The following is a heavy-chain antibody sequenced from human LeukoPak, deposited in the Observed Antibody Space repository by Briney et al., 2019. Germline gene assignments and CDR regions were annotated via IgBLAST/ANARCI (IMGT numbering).Heavy chain of an antibody. J-gene: IGHJ4*02. V-gene: IGHV3-23*01. CDR3: ARDMVGDYVF. D-gene: IGHD4-17*01. CDR1: GFTFSSYA. CDR2: ISGSGGST. Sequence: GGSLRLSCAASGFTFSSYAMSWVRQAPGKGLEWVSAISGSGGSTYYADSVKGRFTISRDNAKNSLYLQMNSLRAEDTAVYYCARDMVGDYVFWGQGTLVTVSS.